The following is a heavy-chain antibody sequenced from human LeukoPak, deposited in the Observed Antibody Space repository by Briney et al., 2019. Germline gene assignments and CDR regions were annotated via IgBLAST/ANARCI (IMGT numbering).Heavy chain of an antibody. D-gene: IGHD6-13*01. CDR1: GFTFSSYA. CDR3: AKSRIAAAGTLVDY. Sequence: GGSLRLSCAAPGFTFSSYAMSWVRQAPGKGLEWVSAISGSGGSTYYADSVKGRFTISRDNSKNTLYLQMNSLRAEDTAVYYCAKSRIAAAGTLVDYWGQGTLVTVSP. CDR2: ISGSGGST. V-gene: IGHV3-23*01. J-gene: IGHJ4*02.